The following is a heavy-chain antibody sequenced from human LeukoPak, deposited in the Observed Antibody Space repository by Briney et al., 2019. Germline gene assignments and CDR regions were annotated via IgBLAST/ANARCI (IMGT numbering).Heavy chain of an antibody. CDR3: ARGDGYNSGYFEY. V-gene: IGHV4-59*01. J-gene: IGHJ4*02. CDR1: GGSIATYY. D-gene: IGHD5-24*01. Sequence: SATLSLTCTVSGGSIATYYWSWIRQSPGKGLEWIAYIYYGGTDYNPSLKSRVTISVDTSKNQFSLNRRSATAADTAVYYWARGDGYNSGYFEYWGQGTLVTVSS. CDR2: IYYGGT.